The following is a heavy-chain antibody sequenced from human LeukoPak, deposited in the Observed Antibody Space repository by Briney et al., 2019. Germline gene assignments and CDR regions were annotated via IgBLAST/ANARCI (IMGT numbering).Heavy chain of an antibody. CDR1: GYTFTSYG. CDR3: ARNVVVPAAILWFDP. J-gene: IGHJ5*02. V-gene: IGHV1-18*01. Sequence: GPSVKVSCKASGYTFTSYGISWVRQAPGQGLEWMGWISAYNGNTNYAQKLQGRVTMTTDTSTSTAYMELRSLRSDDTAVYYCARNVVVPAAILWFDPWGQGTLVTVSS. D-gene: IGHD2-2*01. CDR2: ISAYNGNT.